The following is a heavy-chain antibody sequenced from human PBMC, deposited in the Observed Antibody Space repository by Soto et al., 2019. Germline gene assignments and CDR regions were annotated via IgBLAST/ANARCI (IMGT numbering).Heavy chain of an antibody. V-gene: IGHV1-18*01. CDR1: GYTFTTYG. CDR3: ARDGLGYCGSSSCSSYYYGMDV. Sequence: QVLLVQSGAEVKKSGASVKVSCKASGYTFTTYGISWVRHAPGQGLEWMGWISAYNGNTNYTQKLQGRVTMTTDTSTRTAYMELRSLRSDDTAVYYCARDGLGYCGSSSCSSYYYGMDVWGQGTTVTVSS. CDR2: ISAYNGNT. D-gene: IGHD2-2*01. J-gene: IGHJ6*02.